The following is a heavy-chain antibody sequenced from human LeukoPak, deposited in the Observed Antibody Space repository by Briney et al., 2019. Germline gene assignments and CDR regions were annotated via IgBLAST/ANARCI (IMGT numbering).Heavy chain of an antibody. CDR3: ARARHPHWSCSGGSCYLGF. D-gene: IGHD2-15*01. V-gene: IGHV1-69*13. CDR2: IIPIFGTA. Sequence: GASVKVSCKASGGTFSSYAISWVRQAPGQGLEWMGGIIPIFGTANYAQTFQGRVTITADESTSTAYMEMSSLRSEDTAVYYCARARHPHWSCSGGSCYLGFWGQGTLVTVSS. J-gene: IGHJ4*02. CDR1: GGTFSSYA.